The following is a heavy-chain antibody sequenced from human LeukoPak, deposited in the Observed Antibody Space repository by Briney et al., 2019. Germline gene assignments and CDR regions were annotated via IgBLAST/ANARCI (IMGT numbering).Heavy chain of an antibody. CDR2: IIPILGIA. CDR3: ARESIAVAESNFDY. CDR1: GGTFSSYA. Sequence: SVKVSCKASGGTFSSYAISWVRQAPGQGLEWMGRIIPILGIANYAQKFQGRVTITADKPTSTAYMELSSLRSEDTAVYYCARESIAVAESNFDYWGQGTLVTVSS. V-gene: IGHV1-69*04. J-gene: IGHJ4*02. D-gene: IGHD6-19*01.